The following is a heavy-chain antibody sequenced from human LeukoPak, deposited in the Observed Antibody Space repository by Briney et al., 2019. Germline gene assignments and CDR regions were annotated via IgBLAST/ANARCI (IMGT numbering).Heavy chain of an antibody. J-gene: IGHJ4*02. V-gene: IGHV4-61*08. CDR3: ARVQRAGTTDY. CDR1: GGSIRSGDYY. D-gene: IGHD1-7*01. CDR2: IYYSGST. Sequence: SETLSLTCTVSGGSIRSGDYYWSWIRQPPGKGLEWIGYIYYSGSTSYNPSLKSRVTMSVDTSKNQFSLKLSSVTPADTAVYYCARVQRAGTTDYWGQGTLVTVSS.